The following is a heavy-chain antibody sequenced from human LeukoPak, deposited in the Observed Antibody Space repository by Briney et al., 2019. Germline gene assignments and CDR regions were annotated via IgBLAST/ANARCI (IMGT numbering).Heavy chain of an antibody. D-gene: IGHD2-2*01. CDR2: TNKEGTGT. Sequence: GGSLRLSCAASGFTFSDYWMHWVRHAPGKGLMWVSRTNKEGTGTTYADSVRGRFTISRDNAKNTLLLQVNSLRAEDTGVHYCAREMGSSSYVLDVWGQGTMVTVSS. CDR3: AREMGSSSYVLDV. V-gene: IGHV3-74*01. CDR1: GFTFSDYW. J-gene: IGHJ3*01.